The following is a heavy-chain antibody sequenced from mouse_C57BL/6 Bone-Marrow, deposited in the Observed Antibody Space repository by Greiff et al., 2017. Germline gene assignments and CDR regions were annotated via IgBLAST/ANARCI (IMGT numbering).Heavy chain of an antibody. D-gene: IGHD1-1*01. CDR2: IRNKANGYTK. Sequence: EVMLVESGGGLVQPGGSLSLSCAASGFTFTDYYMSWVRQPPGKALEWLGFIRNKANGYTKEYSVSEKGRFTISRDNSQSILYLQMNALRAEDSATYYCARCYYGSSYWYFDVWGTGTTVTVSS. CDR3: ARCYYGSSYWYFDV. J-gene: IGHJ1*03. V-gene: IGHV7-3*01. CDR1: GFTFTDYY.